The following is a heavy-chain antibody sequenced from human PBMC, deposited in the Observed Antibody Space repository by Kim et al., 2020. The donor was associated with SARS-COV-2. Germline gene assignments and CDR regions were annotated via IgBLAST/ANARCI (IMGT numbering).Heavy chain of an antibody. D-gene: IGHD1-20*01. CDR2: IYYSGST. CDR1: GGSISSYY. Sequence: SETLSLTCTVSGGSISSYYWSWIRQPPGKGLEWIGYIYYSGSTNYNPSLKSRVTISVDTSKNQFSLKLSSVTAADTAVYYCAREGGVYNWNEHTWFDPWGQGTLVTVSS. CDR3: AREGGVYNWNEHTWFDP. V-gene: IGHV4-59*13. J-gene: IGHJ5*02.